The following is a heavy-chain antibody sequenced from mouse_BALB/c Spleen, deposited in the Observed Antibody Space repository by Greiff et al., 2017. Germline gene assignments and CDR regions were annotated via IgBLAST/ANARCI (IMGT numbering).Heavy chain of an antibody. D-gene: IGHD2-4*01. J-gene: IGHJ1*01. CDR1: GYSFTSYW. CDR3: TIIYYDYDVGYFDV. Sequence: VQLQQSGTVLARPGASVKMSCKASGYSFTSYWMHWVKQRPGQGLEWIGAIYPGNSDTSYNQKFKGKAKLTAVTSASTAYMELSSLTNEDSAVYYCTIIYYDYDVGYFDVWGAGTTVTVSS. V-gene: IGHV1-5*01. CDR2: IYPGNSDT.